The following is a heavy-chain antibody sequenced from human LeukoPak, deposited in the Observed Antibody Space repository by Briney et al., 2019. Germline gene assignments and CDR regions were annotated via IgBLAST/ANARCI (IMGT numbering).Heavy chain of an antibody. CDR2: IYPGDSDT. J-gene: IGHJ4*02. Sequence: PGESLKISCKGSGFSFTTYGVDWVRQTPGKGLECMGIIYPGDSDTRYSPSFQGQVTISADKSISTAYLQWSSLKASDSAIYYCARQGYSDYGFDSWGQGTLVTVSS. D-gene: IGHD5-12*01. CDR1: GFSFTTYG. V-gene: IGHV5-51*01. CDR3: ARQGYSDYGFDS.